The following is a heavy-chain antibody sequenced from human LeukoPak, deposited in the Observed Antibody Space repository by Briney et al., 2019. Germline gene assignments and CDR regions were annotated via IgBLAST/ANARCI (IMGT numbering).Heavy chain of an antibody. CDR1: GGSISSGSYY. CDR2: IYTSGST. D-gene: IGHD2-2*01. V-gene: IGHV4-61*02. CDR3: ARVARYCSSTSCSHDAFDI. J-gene: IGHJ3*02. Sequence: SQTLSLTCTVSGGSISSGSYYWRWIRQPAGKGLEWIGRIYTSGSTNYNPSLKSRVTISVDTSKNQFPLNLSSVTAADTAVYYCARVARYCSSTSCSHDAFDIWGQGTMVTVSS.